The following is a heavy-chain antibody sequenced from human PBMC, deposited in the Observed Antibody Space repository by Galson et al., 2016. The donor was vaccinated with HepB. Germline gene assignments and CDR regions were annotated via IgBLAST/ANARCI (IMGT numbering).Heavy chain of an antibody. CDR2: INHSGST. Sequence: SETLSLTCAVSGGSLSGYYWSWIRQAPGKGLQWIGEINHSGSTNYNPSLKSPVTMSVDTSKNQVSLKLTSVTAADTAVYYCARGGAMADYQCDFAYWGPGTLVTVSS. V-gene: IGHV4-34*01. J-gene: IGHJ4*02. CDR3: ARGGAMADYQCDFAY. CDR1: GGSLSGYY. D-gene: IGHD1-26*01.